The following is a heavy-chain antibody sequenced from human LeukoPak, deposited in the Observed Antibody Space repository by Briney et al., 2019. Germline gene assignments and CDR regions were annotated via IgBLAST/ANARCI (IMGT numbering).Heavy chain of an antibody. V-gene: IGHV4-59*12. CDR2: IYYSGST. CDR1: GGSISSYY. CDR3: ARAPRSQGFDY. D-gene: IGHD1-14*01. J-gene: IGHJ4*02. Sequence: PSETLSLTCTVSGGSISSYYWSWIRQPPGKGLEWIGYIYYSGSTNYNPSLKSRVTISVDRSKNQFSLKLSSVTAADTAVYYCARAPRSQGFDYWGQGTLVTVSS.